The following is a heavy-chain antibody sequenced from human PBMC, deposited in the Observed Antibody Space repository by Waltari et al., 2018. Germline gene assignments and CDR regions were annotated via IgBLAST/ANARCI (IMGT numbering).Heavy chain of an antibody. CDR1: GFTFSSYW. J-gene: IGHJ4*02. Sequence: EVQLVESGGGFVQPGGSLRLSCAASGFTFSSYWMHWVRQAPGKGLVWGARINSEGSSTSYADSVKGRFTTSTDNAKNTLYLQMNILRAEDTAVYYCARDKWELLDYWGQGTLVTVSS. D-gene: IGHD1-26*01. CDR2: INSEGSST. V-gene: IGHV3-74*01. CDR3: ARDKWELLDY.